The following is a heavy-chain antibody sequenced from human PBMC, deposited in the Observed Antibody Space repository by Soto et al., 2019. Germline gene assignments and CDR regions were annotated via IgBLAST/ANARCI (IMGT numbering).Heavy chain of an antibody. D-gene: IGHD3-22*01. CDR1: GFTFSSYS. CDR2: ISSSSSYI. CDR3: ARDSSLSSGYYY. J-gene: IGHJ4*02. V-gene: IGHV3-21*01. Sequence: PGGSLRLCCAASGFTFSSYSMNWVRQAPGKGLEWVSSISSSSSYIYYADSVKGRFTISRDNAKHSLYLQMNSLRAEDTAVYYCARDSSLSSGYYYWGQGTLVTVSS.